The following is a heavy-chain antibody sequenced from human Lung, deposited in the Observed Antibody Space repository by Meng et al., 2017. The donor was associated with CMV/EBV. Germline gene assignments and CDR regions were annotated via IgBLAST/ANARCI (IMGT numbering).Heavy chain of an antibody. CDR3: AREEHMRGAEYSSSRRGNYGMDV. J-gene: IGHJ6*02. Sequence: SQTLSLTCAISGDSVSSNSAAWNWIRQSPSRGLEWLGRTYYRSKWYNDHALSVKSRIIINADTSKNQFSLQLNSVTPEDTAVYYCAREEHMRGAEYSSSRRGNYGMDVWGQGTTVTVSS. CDR2: TYYRSKWYN. D-gene: IGHD6-6*01. CDR1: GDSVSSNSAA. V-gene: IGHV6-1*01.